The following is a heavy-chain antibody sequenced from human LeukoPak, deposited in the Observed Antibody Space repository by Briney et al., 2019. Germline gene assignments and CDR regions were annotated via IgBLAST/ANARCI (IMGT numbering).Heavy chain of an antibody. CDR3: ARDRYSSSSRSPLLDY. CDR1: GGSISSGSNY. CDR2: IYTSGST. Sequence: SETLSLTCTVSGGSISSGSNYWSWIRQPAGKGLEWIGRIYTSGSTNYNPSLKSRVTISVDTSKNQFSLKLSSVTAADTAVYYCARDRYSSSSRSPLLDYWGQGTLVTVSS. V-gene: IGHV4-61*02. D-gene: IGHD6-6*01. J-gene: IGHJ4*02.